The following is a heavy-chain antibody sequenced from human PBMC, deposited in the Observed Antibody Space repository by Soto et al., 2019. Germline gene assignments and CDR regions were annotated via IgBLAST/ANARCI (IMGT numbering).Heavy chain of an antibody. CDR3: TRPHYDFWGNYYYYGMDV. V-gene: IGHV3-73*01. Sequence: GSLRLSCAASGLTFSGSAMHWVRQASGKGLEWVGRIRSKANSYATAYAASVKGRFTISRDDSKNTAYLQMNSLKTEDTAVYYCTRPHYDFWGNYYYYGMDVWGQGTTVTGSS. J-gene: IGHJ6*02. CDR2: IRSKANSYAT. CDR1: GLTFSGSA. D-gene: IGHD3-3*01.